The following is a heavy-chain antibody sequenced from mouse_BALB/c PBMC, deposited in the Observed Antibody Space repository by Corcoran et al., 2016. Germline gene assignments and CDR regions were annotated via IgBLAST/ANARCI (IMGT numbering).Heavy chain of an antibody. Sequence: QVQLQQSGAELMKPGASVKISCKATGYTFSSYWIEWIKQRPGHGLEWIGEILPGSGSTNYNEKFKGNATFTADTSSNTAYMQLSSLTSEDSAVYYCARRGLGMDYWGQGTSVTVSS. J-gene: IGHJ4*01. CDR1: GYTFSSYW. D-gene: IGHD3-3*01. CDR2: ILPGSGST. V-gene: IGHV1-9*01. CDR3: ARRGLGMDY.